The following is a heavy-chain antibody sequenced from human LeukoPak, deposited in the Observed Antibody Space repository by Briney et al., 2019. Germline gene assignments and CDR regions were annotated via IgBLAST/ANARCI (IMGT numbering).Heavy chain of an antibody. Sequence: PGGSLRLSCAASGFTFSNYWMSWVRQAPGKGLEWVSSISSSSSYIYYADSVKGRFTISRDNAKNSLYLQMNSLRAEDTAVYYCARDRLYSSNVYWGQGTLVTVSS. D-gene: IGHD6-13*01. CDR1: GFTFSNYW. V-gene: IGHV3-21*01. J-gene: IGHJ4*02. CDR3: ARDRLYSSNVY. CDR2: ISSSSSYI.